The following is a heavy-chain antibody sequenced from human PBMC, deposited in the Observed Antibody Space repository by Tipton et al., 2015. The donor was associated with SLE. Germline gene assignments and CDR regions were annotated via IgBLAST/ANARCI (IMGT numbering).Heavy chain of an antibody. D-gene: IGHD3-22*01. CDR1: GYTFTTYG. Sequence: QSGPEVKKPGASVRVSCKASGYTFTTYGISWVRQAPGQGLEWMGWISTYNGNTNYAQKLQGRVTMTSDTSTSTAYMELSSLRSEDTAVYYCSSSGFDAFDIWGQGTMVTVAS. J-gene: IGHJ3*02. CDR3: SSSGFDAFDI. V-gene: IGHV1-18*01. CDR2: ISTYNGNT.